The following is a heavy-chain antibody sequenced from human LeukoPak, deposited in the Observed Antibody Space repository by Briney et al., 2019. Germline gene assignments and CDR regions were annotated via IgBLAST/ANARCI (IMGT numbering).Heavy chain of an antibody. Sequence: ASVKVSCEASGYTFTSYDINWVRQATGQGPEWMGWMNPSSGDTGYAQKFQGRVTFTRDTSTNTAYMELSSLTSEDTAVYYCATPTMRGPSYGYVRLLNWGQGSLVTVSS. CDR2: MNPSSGDT. V-gene: IGHV1-8*01. J-gene: IGHJ4*02. CDR3: ATPTMRGPSYGYVRLLN. D-gene: IGHD5-18*01. CDR1: GYTFTSYD.